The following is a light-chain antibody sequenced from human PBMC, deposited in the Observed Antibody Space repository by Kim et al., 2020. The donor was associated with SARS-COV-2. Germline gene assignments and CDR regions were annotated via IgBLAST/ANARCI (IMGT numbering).Light chain of an antibody. Sequence: EIVLTQSPGTLSLSPGERATLSCRASQSVSSSYLAWYQQKPGQAPRLLIYGAYSRATGIPDRFSGSGSGTDFTLTISRLEPEDFAVYYCQQYGSSKGWTFGQGTKVHIK. CDR3: QQYGSSKGWT. J-gene: IGKJ1*01. CDR2: GAY. V-gene: IGKV3-20*01. CDR1: QSVSSSY.